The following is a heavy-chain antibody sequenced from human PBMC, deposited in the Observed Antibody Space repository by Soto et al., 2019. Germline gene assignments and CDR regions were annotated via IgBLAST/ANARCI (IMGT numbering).Heavy chain of an antibody. CDR3: AKGRTSGWYSGLDS. V-gene: IGHV3-23*01. J-gene: IGHJ4*02. CDR1: GFSFRSYA. D-gene: IGHD6-19*01. Sequence: EVQLLDSGGGVVQPGGSLRLYCAASGFSFRSYALNWVRQAPGKRLQWVSGISASGVSTDYADSVKGRFSISRDNSKNTLYLQMNSLRAEDTALYYCAKGRTSGWYSGLDSWGQGTLVMVSS. CDR2: ISASGVST.